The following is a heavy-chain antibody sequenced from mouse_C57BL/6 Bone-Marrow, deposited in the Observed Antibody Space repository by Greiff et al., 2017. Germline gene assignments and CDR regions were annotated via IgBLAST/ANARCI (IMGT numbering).Heavy chain of an antibody. CDR3: ARRTFYGSSYGLAY. J-gene: IGHJ3*01. CDR1: GYTFTSYW. D-gene: IGHD1-1*01. V-gene: IGHV1-50*01. CDR2: IDPSDRYT. Sequence: QVQLQQPGAELVKPGASVKLSCKASGYTFTSYWMQWVKQRPGQGLEWIGEIDPSDRYTNYNQKFKGKATLTVDQSSSTAYMQLRSLTSEDSAVYFCARRTFYGSSYGLAYWGQGTLVTVS.